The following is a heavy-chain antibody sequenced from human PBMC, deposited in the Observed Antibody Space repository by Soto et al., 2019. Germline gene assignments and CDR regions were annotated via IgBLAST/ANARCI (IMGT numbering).Heavy chain of an antibody. J-gene: IGHJ4*02. CDR3: TAGKLYPSLDFDY. V-gene: IGHV3-49*04. CDR2: IRSKANGGTT. CDR1: GFTFGDYA. Sequence: PGGTLRLSCTASGFTFGDYAMSWVRQAPGKGLEWVGFIRSKANGGTTEYAASVKGRFTTARDDSKSIAYLQMNSLKTEDKAVYYCTAGKLYPSLDFDYWGQVTLVAVSS. D-gene: IGHD2-8*01.